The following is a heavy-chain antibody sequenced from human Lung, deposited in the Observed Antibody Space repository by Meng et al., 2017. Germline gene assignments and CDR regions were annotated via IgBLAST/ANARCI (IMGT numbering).Heavy chain of an antibody. CDR1: GGSISGSY. CDR3: ARERHSTIIRGVIDF. J-gene: IGHJ4*02. CDR2: INHGGST. D-gene: IGHD3-10*01. Sequence: QVQLQRWGAVLLAPSENLALTGAVYGGSISGSYWSWIRQSPAKGLEWIGKINHGGSTNYNPSLESRVTISVDTPKNHFSLRLTSMTVADTAVYYCARERHSTIIRGVIDFWGQGALVTVSS. V-gene: IGHV4-34*01.